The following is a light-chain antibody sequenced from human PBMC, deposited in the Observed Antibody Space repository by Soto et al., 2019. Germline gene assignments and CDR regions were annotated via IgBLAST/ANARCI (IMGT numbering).Light chain of an antibody. V-gene: IGKV3-20*01. J-gene: IGKJ1*01. CDR1: QTVSSSF. CDR2: GAS. CDR3: QQYVASSWT. Sequence: EIVLTQSPVTLCLSPGERATLSCRASQTVSSSFLAWNQQKRGQAPRLLIYGASYRAPGVPDRLSGGGSGTDCTLTISRLEPEDFAVYYCQQYVASSWTFGQGTKVEIK.